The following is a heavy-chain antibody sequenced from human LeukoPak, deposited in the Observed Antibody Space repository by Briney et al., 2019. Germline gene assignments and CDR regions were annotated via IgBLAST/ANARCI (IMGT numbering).Heavy chain of an antibody. V-gene: IGHV3-21*01. CDR3: ARGRYYYDSSGSLDY. CDR2: ISSSSSYI. Sequence: PGGSLRLSCAASGFTFSSYSMNWVRQAPGKGLEWVSSISSSSSYIYYADSVKGRFAISRDNAKNSLYLQMNSLRAEDTAVYYCARGRYYYDSSGSLDYWGRGTLVTVSS. J-gene: IGHJ4*02. D-gene: IGHD3-22*01. CDR1: GFTFSSYS.